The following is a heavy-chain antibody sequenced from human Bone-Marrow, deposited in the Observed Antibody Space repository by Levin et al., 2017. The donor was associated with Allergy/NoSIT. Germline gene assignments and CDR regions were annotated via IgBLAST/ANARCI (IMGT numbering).Heavy chain of an antibody. CDR1: GYTFTSYG. CDR2: ISAYNGNT. CDR3: ARDKRGGLAAARPYYYYYGMDV. J-gene: IGHJ6*02. V-gene: IGHV1-18*01. Sequence: PMASVKVSCKASGYTFTSYGISWVRQAPGQGLEWMGWISAYNGNTNYAQKLQGRVTMTTDTSTSTAYMELRSLRSDDTAVYYCARDKRGGLAAARPYYYYYGMDVWGQGTTVTVSS. D-gene: IGHD6-13*01.